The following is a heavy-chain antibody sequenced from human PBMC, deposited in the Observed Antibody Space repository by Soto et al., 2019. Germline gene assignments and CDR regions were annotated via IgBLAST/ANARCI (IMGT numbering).Heavy chain of an antibody. J-gene: IGHJ4*02. Sequence: ASVMVSCKASGDTFTTYAMHWVRQAPGQRLEWMGWINAGDGNTKYSQKFQGRVTITRDTSASTAHMELSSLRSEDTAVYYCARAGAVASYVNFDYWGQGTLVTVSS. CDR3: ARAGAVASYVNFDY. V-gene: IGHV1-3*01. CDR2: INAGDGNT. D-gene: IGHD3-10*02. CDR1: GDTFTTYA.